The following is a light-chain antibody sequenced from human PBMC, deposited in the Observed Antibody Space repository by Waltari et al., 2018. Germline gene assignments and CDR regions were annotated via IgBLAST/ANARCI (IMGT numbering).Light chain of an antibody. CDR3: QQYYSTPPT. CDR1: QSVLYSSNNKNY. CDR2: WAP. V-gene: IGKV4-1*01. Sequence: IVMTQSPDSLAVSLGERATINCKSSQSVLYSSNNKNYLAWYQQKPGQPPKLLIYWAPTRESGVPDRFSGSGSGTDFTLTISSLQAEDVAVYYCQQYYSTPPTFGQGTKVEIK. J-gene: IGKJ1*01.